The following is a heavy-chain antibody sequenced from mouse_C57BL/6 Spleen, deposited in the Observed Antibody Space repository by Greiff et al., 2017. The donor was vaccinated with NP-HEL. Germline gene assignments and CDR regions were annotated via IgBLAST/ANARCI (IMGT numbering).Heavy chain of an antibody. J-gene: IGHJ1*03. Sequence: QVQLQQSGAELVKPGASVKISCKASGYAFSSYWMNWVKQRPGKGLEWIGQIYPGDGDTNYNGKFKGKATLTADKSSSTAYMQLSSLTSEDSAVYVCASYYYGSSYWYFDVWGTGTTVTVSS. CDR1: GYAFSSYW. CDR3: ASYYYGSSYWYFDV. D-gene: IGHD1-1*01. V-gene: IGHV1-80*01. CDR2: IYPGDGDT.